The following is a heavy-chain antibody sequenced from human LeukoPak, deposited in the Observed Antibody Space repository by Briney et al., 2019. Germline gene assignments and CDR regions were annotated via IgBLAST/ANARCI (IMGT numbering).Heavy chain of an antibody. Sequence: SETLSLTCAVYGGSFSGYYWSWIRQPPGKGLEWIGEINHSGSTNYNPSLKSRVTISVDTSKNQFSLKLSSVTAADTAVYYCARVLPSPGIQLWLQYFDYWGQGTLVTVS. CDR3: ARVLPSPGIQLWLQYFDY. V-gene: IGHV4-34*01. CDR1: GGSFSGYY. J-gene: IGHJ4*02. CDR2: INHSGST. D-gene: IGHD5-18*01.